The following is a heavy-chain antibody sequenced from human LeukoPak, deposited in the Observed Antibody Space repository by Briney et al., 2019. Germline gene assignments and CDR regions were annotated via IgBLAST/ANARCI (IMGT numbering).Heavy chain of an antibody. CDR1: GGSISSYY. J-gene: IGHJ4*02. CDR3: ARDRGTWNDDGFDY. Sequence: KSSETLSLTCTVSGGSISSYYWSWIRQPAGKGLEWIGRIYISGSTNYNLSLKSRVTMSVDTSKNQFSLKLSSVTAADTAVYYCARDRGTWNDDGFDYWGQGTLVTVSS. CDR2: IYISGST. D-gene: IGHD1-1*01. V-gene: IGHV4-4*07.